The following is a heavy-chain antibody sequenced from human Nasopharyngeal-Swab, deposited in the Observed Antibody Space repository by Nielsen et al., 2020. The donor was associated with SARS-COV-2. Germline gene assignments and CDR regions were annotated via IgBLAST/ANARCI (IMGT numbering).Heavy chain of an antibody. CDR1: GFTFSSYA. J-gene: IGHJ4*02. CDR2: ISRTSST. Sequence: GESLKISCAASGFTFSSYAMNWVRQAPGKGLEWVSAISRTSSTYYADSVKGRFTVSRDNSKNTLYLQMNSLRAVDTAVYYCAKGTGATYRAIDYWGQGTLVTASS. V-gene: IGHV3-23*01. D-gene: IGHD1-26*01. CDR3: AKGTGATYRAIDY.